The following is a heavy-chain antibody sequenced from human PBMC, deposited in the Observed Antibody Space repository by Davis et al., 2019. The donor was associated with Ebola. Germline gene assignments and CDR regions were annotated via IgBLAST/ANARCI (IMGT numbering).Heavy chain of an antibody. Sequence: GESLKISCAASGFTFSSYWMSWVRQAPGKGLEWVANIKQDGSEKYYVDSVKGRFTISRDNAKNSLYLQMNSLRAEDTAVYYCARVVGCNGGSCSYYFDYWSQGTLVTVSS. CDR1: GFTFSSYW. J-gene: IGHJ4*02. V-gene: IGHV3-7*01. CDR2: IKQDGSEK. CDR3: ARVVGCNGGSCSYYFDY. D-gene: IGHD2-15*01.